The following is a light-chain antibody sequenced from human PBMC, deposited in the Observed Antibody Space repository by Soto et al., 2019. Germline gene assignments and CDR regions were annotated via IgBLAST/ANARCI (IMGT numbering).Light chain of an antibody. V-gene: IGKV3-20*01. CDR3: QQYGSSPPLT. CDR1: QSVSSN. Sequence: EIVLIQSPATLSLSPGERATLSCRASQSVSSNLVWYQQRPGQAPRLLIYGASSRATGIPDRFSASGSGTDFTLTISRVEAEDLAVYYCQQYGSSPPLTFGGGTKGDIK. CDR2: GAS. J-gene: IGKJ4*01.